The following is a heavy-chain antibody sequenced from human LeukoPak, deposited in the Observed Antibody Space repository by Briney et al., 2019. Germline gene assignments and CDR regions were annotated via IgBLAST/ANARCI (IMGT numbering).Heavy chain of an antibody. V-gene: IGHV3-20*04. D-gene: IGHD3-22*01. CDR2: INWNGGST. CDR3: ARDYDSSGYSDAFDI. Sequence: GGSLRLSCAASGFTFSSNTMSWVRQAPGKGLEWVSGINWNGGSTGYADSVKGRFTISRDNAKNSLYLQMNSLRAEDTALYYCARDYDSSGYSDAFDIWGQGTMVTVSS. CDR1: GFTFSSNT. J-gene: IGHJ3*02.